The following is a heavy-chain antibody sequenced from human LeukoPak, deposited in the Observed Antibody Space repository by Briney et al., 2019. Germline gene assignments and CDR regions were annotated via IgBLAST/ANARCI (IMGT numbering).Heavy chain of an antibody. CDR1: GDSISGTSFY. V-gene: IGHV4-39*07. J-gene: IGHJ4*02. D-gene: IGHD2-2*01. CDR3: ARANIVVVPAAMWLAVAGTPCFDY. Sequence: SETLSLTCTVSGDSISGTSFYWGWLRQAPGKGLEWIGAIYDTGSTYYNPSLKSRVTLSVDTPKNQFSLKLSSVTAADTAVYYCARANIVVVPAAMWLAVAGTPCFDYWGQGTLVTVSS. CDR2: IYDTGST.